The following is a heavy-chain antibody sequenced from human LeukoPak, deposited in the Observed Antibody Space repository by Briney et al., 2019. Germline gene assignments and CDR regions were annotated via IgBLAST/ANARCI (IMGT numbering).Heavy chain of an antibody. CDR1: GYTFTSYG. CDR2: ISACNGNT. CDR3: ARVKYGDYEFDY. Sequence: ASVKVSCKASGYTFTSYGISWVRQAPGQGLEWMGWISACNGNTNFAQKLQGRVTMTTDTSTSTAYMELRSLRSDDTAVYYCARVKYGDYEFDYWGQGTLVTVSS. V-gene: IGHV1-18*01. J-gene: IGHJ4*02. D-gene: IGHD4-17*01.